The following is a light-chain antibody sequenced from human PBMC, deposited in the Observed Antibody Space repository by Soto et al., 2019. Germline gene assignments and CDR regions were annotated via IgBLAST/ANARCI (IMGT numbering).Light chain of an antibody. CDR1: SSDIDAYNY. CDR2: EVS. J-gene: IGLJ1*01. Sequence: QSVLTQPASVSVSPGQSITISCTGSSSDIDAYNYVSWYQQHPGKAPKLMISEVSNRPSGVSNRFSGSKSGNTASLTISGLQPEDEADYYCSSYTTSVTLLYVFGTGTKATVL. CDR3: SSYTTSVTLLYV. V-gene: IGLV2-14*01.